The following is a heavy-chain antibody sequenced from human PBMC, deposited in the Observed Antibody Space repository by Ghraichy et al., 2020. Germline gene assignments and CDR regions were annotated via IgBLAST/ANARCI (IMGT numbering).Heavy chain of an antibody. D-gene: IGHD3-3*01. CDR3: ARVMYYDFWSGYAPNDY. CDR2: ISSSSYT. V-gene: IGHV3-11*06. Sequence: GGSLRLSCAASGFTFSDYYMSWIRQAPGKGLEWVSYISSSSYTNYADSVKGRFTISRDNAKNSLYLQMNSLRAEDTAVYYCARVMYYDFWSGYAPNDYWGQGTLVTVSS. CDR1: GFTFSDYY. J-gene: IGHJ4*02.